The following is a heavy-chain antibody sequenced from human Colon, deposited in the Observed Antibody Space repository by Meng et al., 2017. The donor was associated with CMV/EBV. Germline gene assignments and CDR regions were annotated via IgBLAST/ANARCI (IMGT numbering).Heavy chain of an antibody. V-gene: IGHV3-23*01. J-gene: IGHJ4*02. CDR1: GFTVSSNY. CDR3: ARREWDYHLPD. D-gene: IGHD2-2*01. Sequence: GESLKISCTASGFTVSSNYMSWVRQAPAVGLEWVASISDSGGTTYYADSVKGRFIISRDNSQDTLYLQLSSLRADDTAVYFYARREWDYHLPDWGQGTLVTVSS. CDR2: ISDSGGTT.